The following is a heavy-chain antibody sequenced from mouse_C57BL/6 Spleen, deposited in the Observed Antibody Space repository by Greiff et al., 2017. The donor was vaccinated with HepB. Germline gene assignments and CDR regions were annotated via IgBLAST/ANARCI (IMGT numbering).Heavy chain of an antibody. J-gene: IGHJ4*01. CDR2: FYPGSGSI. V-gene: IGHV1-62-2*01. CDR3: ARHEDSPDSSGYDYYAMDY. D-gene: IGHD3-2*02. CDR1: GYTFTEYT. Sequence: VQLQQSGAELVKPGASVKLSCKASGYTFTEYTIHWVKQRSGQGLEWIGWFYPGSGSIKYNEKFKDKATLTADKSSSTVYMELSRLTSEDSAVYVCARHEDSPDSSGYDYYAMDYWGQGTSVTVSS.